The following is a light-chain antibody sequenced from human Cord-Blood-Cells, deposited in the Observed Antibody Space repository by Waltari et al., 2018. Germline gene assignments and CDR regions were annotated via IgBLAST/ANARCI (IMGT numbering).Light chain of an antibody. V-gene: IGKV1-8*01. CDR1: QGISSY. CDR3: QQYYSYPPWT. Sequence: AIRITQSPSSLSASTGDRVTITCRASQGISSYLAWYQQQPGKAPKLLIYAASTLQSGVPSRFSGSGSGTDFTLTISCLQSEDFATYYCQQYYSYPPWTFGQGTKVEIK. CDR2: AAS. J-gene: IGKJ1*01.